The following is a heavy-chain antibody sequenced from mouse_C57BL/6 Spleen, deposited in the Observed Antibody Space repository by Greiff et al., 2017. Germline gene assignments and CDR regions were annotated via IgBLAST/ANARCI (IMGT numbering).Heavy chain of an antibody. CDR3: ARMAAQATGMYYSAMDY. CDR2: IYPGSGST. J-gene: IGHJ4*01. CDR1: GYTFTSYW. Sequence: QVQLQQPGAELVKPGASVKMSCKASGYTFTSYWITWVKQRPGQGLEWIGGIYPGSGSTNYNEKFKSKATLTVDTSSSTDYMQLSSLTSEDSAVYYGARMAAQATGMYYSAMDYWGQGTSVTVSS. D-gene: IGHD3-2*02. V-gene: IGHV1-55*01.